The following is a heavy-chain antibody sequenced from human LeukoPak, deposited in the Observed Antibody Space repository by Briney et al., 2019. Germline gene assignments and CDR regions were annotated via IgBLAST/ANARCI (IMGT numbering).Heavy chain of an antibody. Sequence: SETLSLTCTVSGGSISSSSYYWGWIRQPPGKGLEWIGSIYYSGSTYYNPSLKSRVTISVDTSKNQFSLKLSSVTAADTAVYYCARLRSYYKYFDYWGQGTLVTVSS. J-gene: IGHJ4*02. CDR2: IYYSGST. D-gene: IGHD3-10*01. CDR3: ARLRSYYKYFDY. V-gene: IGHV4-39*01. CDR1: GGSISSSSYY.